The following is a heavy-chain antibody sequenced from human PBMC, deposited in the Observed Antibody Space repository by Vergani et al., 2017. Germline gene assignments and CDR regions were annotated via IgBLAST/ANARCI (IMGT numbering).Heavy chain of an antibody. V-gene: IGHV3-15*05. Sequence: EVQLVESGGGLVTSGGSLRLSCVASGFTFTDAWMSWVRQAPGKGLEGIGHIRNKAKSYTTEYAPFVKGRFIIPSDDSSNTLYLHVFSLENEDTAVYYCTTDLATPSPPDGRDYFDHWGQGTLVTVSS. CDR3: TTDLATPSPPDGRDYFDH. J-gene: IGHJ4*02. D-gene: IGHD3-10*02. CDR1: GFTFTDAW. CDR2: IRNKAKSYTT.